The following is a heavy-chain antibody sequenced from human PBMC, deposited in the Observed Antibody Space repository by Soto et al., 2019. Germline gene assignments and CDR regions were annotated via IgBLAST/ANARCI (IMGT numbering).Heavy chain of an antibody. CDR3: AKVDGSGTYNISTFAC. V-gene: IGHV3-9*01. CDR1: GFTFDDYA. Sequence: GGSLRLSCAASGFTFDDYAMHWVRQAPGKGLEWVSGISWNSGSIGYADSVKGRFTISRDNAKNSLYLQMNSLRAEDAAVYYCAKVDGSGTYNISTFACWGQGTLVTVSS. CDR2: ISWNSGSI. J-gene: IGHJ4*02. D-gene: IGHD3-10*01.